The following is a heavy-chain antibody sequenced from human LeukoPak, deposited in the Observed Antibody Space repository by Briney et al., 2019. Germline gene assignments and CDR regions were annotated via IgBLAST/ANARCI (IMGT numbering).Heavy chain of an antibody. J-gene: IGHJ4*02. CDR3: AREGPVGNSFDY. V-gene: IGHV1-69*13. CDR1: GGTFSSYA. D-gene: IGHD4-23*01. Sequence: ASVKVSCKASGGTFSSYAISWVRQAPGQGLDWMGGIIPIFGTANYAQKFQGRVTITADESTSTAYMELSSLRSEDTAVYYCAREGPVGNSFDYWGQGTLVTVSS. CDR2: IIPIFGTA.